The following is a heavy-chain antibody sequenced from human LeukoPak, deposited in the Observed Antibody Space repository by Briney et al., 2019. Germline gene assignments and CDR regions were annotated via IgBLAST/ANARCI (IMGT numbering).Heavy chain of an antibody. CDR3: ARGSSSWYYFDY. CDR2: IHYSGST. CDR1: GASINNYY. D-gene: IGHD6-13*01. J-gene: IGHJ4*02. Sequence: PSETLSLTCSVSGASINNYYWSWIRQPPGKGLEWIGYIHYSGSTNYNPSLESRVTISVDTSKNQFSLKLSSVTAADTAVYYCARGSSSWYYFDYWGQGTLVTVSS. V-gene: IGHV4-59*12.